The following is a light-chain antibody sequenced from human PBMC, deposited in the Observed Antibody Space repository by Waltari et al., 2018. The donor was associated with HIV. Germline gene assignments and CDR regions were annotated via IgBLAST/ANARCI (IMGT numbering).Light chain of an antibody. V-gene: IGLV2-14*01. CDR1: SSDVGGYNY. CDR2: EVS. J-gene: IGLJ3*02. CDR3: NSYTKNNTWV. Sequence: QSALTQPASVSGSPGQSITLSCTGTSSDVGGYNYVSWYQQYPGKAPKLMIYEVSNRTAGVSNRCSGSKSGSTASLTISGLQAEDEADYYCNSYTKNNTWVFGGGTKLTVL.